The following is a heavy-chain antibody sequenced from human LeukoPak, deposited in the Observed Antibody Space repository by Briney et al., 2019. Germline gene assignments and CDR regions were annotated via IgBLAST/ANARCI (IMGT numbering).Heavy chain of an antibody. D-gene: IGHD6-13*01. V-gene: IGHV1-18*01. CDR2: IGPYNGKT. CDR1: GYTFTSYG. J-gene: IGHJ4*02. CDR3: ARGGQGSSSWYNY. Sequence: AASVKVSCKASGYTFTSYGINWVRQAPGQGLEWMGWIGPYNGKTIYGQNVQGRVTMTTDTSTSTAYMELRSLRSDDTAVYYCARGGQGSSSWYNYWGQGTLVTVSS.